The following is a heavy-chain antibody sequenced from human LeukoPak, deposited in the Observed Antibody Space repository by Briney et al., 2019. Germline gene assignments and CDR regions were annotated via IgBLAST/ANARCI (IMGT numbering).Heavy chain of an antibody. CDR1: GYTFTSYA. D-gene: IGHD3-22*01. J-gene: IGHJ5*02. CDR2: INAGNGNT. V-gene: IGHV1-3*03. CDR3: ARDDNYYDSSGHGGNWFDP. Sequence: ASVKVSCKASGYTFTSYAMHWVRQAPGQRLEWMGWINAGNGNTKYSQEFQGRVTITRDTSTSTAYMELSSLRSEDTAVYYCARDDNYYDSSGHGGNWFDPWDQGTLVTVSS.